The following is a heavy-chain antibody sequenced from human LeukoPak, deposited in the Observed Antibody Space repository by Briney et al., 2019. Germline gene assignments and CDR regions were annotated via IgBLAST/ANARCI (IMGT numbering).Heavy chain of an antibody. D-gene: IGHD3-22*01. CDR1: GFTFSSYG. CDR3: AKVLSHYYDSSDAFDI. CDR2: IRYDGSNK. Sequence: PGGSLRLSCAASGFTFSSYGMHWVRQAPGKGLEWVAFIRYDGSNKYYADSVKGRFTISRDNSKNTLYLQMNSLRAEDTAVYYCAKVLSHYYDSSDAFDIWGQGTMVTVSS. V-gene: IGHV3-30*02. J-gene: IGHJ3*02.